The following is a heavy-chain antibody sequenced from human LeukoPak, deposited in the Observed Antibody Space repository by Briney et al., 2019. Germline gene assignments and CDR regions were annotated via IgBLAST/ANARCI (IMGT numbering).Heavy chain of an antibody. J-gene: IGHJ4*02. V-gene: IGHV4-34*01. CDR2: INHSGST. CDR1: GGSFSGYY. CDR3: ARTFGSSWYFKYPLYFDC. D-gene: IGHD6-13*01. Sequence: PSETLSLTCAVYGGSFSGYYWSWIRQPPGKRLEWIGEINHSGSTNYNPSLKSRVTISVDTSKNQFSLKLSSVTAADTAVYYCARTFGSSWYFKYPLYFDCWGQGTLVTVSS.